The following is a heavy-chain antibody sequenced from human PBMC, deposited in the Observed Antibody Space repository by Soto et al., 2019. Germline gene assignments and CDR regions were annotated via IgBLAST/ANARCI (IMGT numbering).Heavy chain of an antibody. J-gene: IGHJ4*02. CDR2: ITYSGSPI. CDR3: ATGGSSSPLAD. CDR1: GFPFSTYS. V-gene: IGHV3-48*02. D-gene: IGHD6-6*01. Sequence: EVQLVESGGGLVQPGGSLRLSCAASGFPFSTYSMNWVRQAPGKGLEWISYITYSGSPIYYADSVKGRFTISRDNAKDSLYLQMSSLSDDDTAMYYCATGGSSSPLADWGQGTLVTVSS.